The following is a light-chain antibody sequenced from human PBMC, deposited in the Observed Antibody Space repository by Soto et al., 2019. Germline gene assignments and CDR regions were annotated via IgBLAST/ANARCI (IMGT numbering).Light chain of an antibody. CDR3: FSFTTDWTHV. J-gene: IGLJ1*01. Sequence: QSVLTQPASVPGSPGQSITISCTGSSSDIGAYNYVSWFQQYPGKAPNLIISEVSNRPSGVSNRFSGSKSGTAASLTISGPQTEDEADYFCFSFTTDWTHVFGTGTKVTVL. CDR2: EVS. V-gene: IGLV2-14*01. CDR1: SSDIGAYNY.